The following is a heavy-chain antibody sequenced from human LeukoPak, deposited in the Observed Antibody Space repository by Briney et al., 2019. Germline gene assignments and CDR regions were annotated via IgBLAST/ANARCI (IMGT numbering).Heavy chain of an antibody. CDR1: GYTLTELS. Sequence: ASVKVSCKVSGYTLTELSMHWVRQAPGKGLEWMGGFDPEDGETVYAQKFQGRVTMTEDTSTDTAYMELSSLRSEDTAVYYCATHHSGSYTSYGMDVWGQGTTVTVSS. J-gene: IGHJ6*02. D-gene: IGHD1-26*01. V-gene: IGHV1-24*01. CDR3: ATHHSGSYTSYGMDV. CDR2: FDPEDGET.